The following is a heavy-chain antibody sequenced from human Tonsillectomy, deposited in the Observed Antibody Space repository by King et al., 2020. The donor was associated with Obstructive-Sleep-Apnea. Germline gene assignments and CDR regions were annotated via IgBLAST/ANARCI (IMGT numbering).Heavy chain of an antibody. V-gene: IGHV2-26*01. CDR3: SRRSGVGPWYFDY. J-gene: IGHJ4*02. CDR2: IFANDEE. CDR1: GFSLSNGRMG. Sequence: QVTLKESGPVLVKPTETLTLTCTVSGFSLSNGRMGVGWIRQPPGKALEWLAHIFANDEESYSPSLRSRLTIPKDTSKSQVVLTMTNLDPWDTATYFWSRRSGVGPWYFDYWGQGTLVTVSS.